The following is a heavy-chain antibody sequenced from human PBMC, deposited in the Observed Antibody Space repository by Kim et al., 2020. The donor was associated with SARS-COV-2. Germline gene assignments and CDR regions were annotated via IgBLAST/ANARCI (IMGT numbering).Heavy chain of an antibody. J-gene: IGHJ4*02. CDR3: ARDKIFGVVNSIDY. V-gene: IGHV1-46*01. D-gene: IGHD3-3*01. Sequence: QKCQGRVTMTRDTSTSTVYMELSSLRSEDTAVYYCARDKIFGVVNSIDYWGQGTLVTVSS.